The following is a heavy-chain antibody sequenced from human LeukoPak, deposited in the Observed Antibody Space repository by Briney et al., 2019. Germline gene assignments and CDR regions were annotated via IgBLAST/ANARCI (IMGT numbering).Heavy chain of an antibody. CDR2: IYPGDSDT. D-gene: IGHD2-2*01. Sequence: HGESLKISCKGSGYSFTSYWIGWVRQMPGKGLEWMGIIYPGDSDTRYSPSFQGQVTISADKSISTAYLQWSSLKASDTAMYYCARQAVPVAKYFQYWGQGTQVTVSS. CDR1: GYSFTSYW. V-gene: IGHV5-51*01. J-gene: IGHJ1*01. CDR3: ARQAVPVAKYFQY.